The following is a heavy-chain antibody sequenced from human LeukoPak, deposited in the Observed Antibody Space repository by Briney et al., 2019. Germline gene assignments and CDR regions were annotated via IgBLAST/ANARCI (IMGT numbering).Heavy chain of an antibody. D-gene: IGHD6-19*01. J-gene: IGHJ4*02. CDR3: AKDWEQWLVRFYFDY. Sequence: QAGGSLRLSCAASGFIFSSCAMSWARGATGRGLEGVSAICGSGGSTFYADSVKGRFTISRDNSKNTLYLQMNSLRAEDTAVYYCAKDWEQWLVRFYFDYWGQGTLVTVSS. V-gene: IGHV3-23*01. CDR2: ICGSGGST. CDR1: GFIFSSCA.